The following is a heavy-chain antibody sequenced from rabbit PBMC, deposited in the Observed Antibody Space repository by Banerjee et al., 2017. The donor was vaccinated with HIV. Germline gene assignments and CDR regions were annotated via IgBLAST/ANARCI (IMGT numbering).Heavy chain of an antibody. CDR3: ARDTGSSFSSYGMDL. V-gene: IGHV1S40*01. CDR1: GFSFSSSDY. D-gene: IGHD8-1*01. Sequence: QSLEESGGGLGQPEGSLALTCKASGFSFSSSDYICWVRQAPGKGLEWISCIAGSSSDFTYSATWAKGRFTISKASSTTVTLQMTSLTVADTATYFCARDTGSSFSSYGMDLWGPGTLVTVS. J-gene: IGHJ6*01. CDR2: IAGSSSDFT.